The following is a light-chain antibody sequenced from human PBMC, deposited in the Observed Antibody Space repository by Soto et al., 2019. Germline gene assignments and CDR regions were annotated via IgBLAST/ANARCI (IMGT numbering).Light chain of an antibody. V-gene: IGLV2-14*01. CDR3: SSYRSTPTLYV. CDR1: ISDVGTYNY. CDR2: EVN. J-gene: IGLJ1*01. Sequence: QPVLAQPASVSLSPGQSITISCTGTISDVGTYNYVSWYQQHPGRAPKLIIYEVNNRPSGVSTRFSGSKSGNTASLSISGLQAEDEADYYCSSYRSTPTLYVLGTGTKVTVL.